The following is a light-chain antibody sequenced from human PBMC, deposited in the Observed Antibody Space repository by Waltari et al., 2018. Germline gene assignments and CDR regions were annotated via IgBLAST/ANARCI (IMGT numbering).Light chain of an antibody. J-gene: IGKJ3*01. CDR1: QSIPSNY. CDR2: IAS. CDR3: QQSGGSPFT. Sequence: IVLTQSPGTLSLSPGERATLSCRASQSIPSNYLPWYQQRPGRAPRLLIYIASSRATGIPDRFSGSGSGTDFTLTISRLEPEDFAVYYCQQSGGSPFTFGPGTTVDI. V-gene: IGKV3-20*01.